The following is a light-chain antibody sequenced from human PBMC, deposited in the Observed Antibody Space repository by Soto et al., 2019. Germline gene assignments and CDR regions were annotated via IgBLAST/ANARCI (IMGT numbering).Light chain of an antibody. CDR2: GAS. CDR1: QSVAGN. Sequence: EIVMTQSPATLSVSPGETATLSCRASQSVAGNLAWYQQKPGQAPRLLIYGASSRATGIPDRFSGSGSGTDFTLTISRLEPEDFAVYYCQQYGSSPNTFGQGTKVDIK. J-gene: IGKJ1*01. V-gene: IGKV3-20*01. CDR3: QQYGSSPNT.